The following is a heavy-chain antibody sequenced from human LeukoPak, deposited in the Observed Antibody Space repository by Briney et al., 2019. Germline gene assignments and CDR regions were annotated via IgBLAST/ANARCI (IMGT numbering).Heavy chain of an antibody. Sequence: TGGSLRLSCAASGFIVSSNYMSWVRQAPGKGLQWVSVIYSGGSAYYADSVKGRFTISRDNPKNTLYLQMNSLRAEDTAVYYCARDILSQGPDAFDIWGQGTMVTVSS. CDR1: GFIVSSNY. D-gene: IGHD2/OR15-2a*01. CDR3: ARDILSQGPDAFDI. V-gene: IGHV3-53*01. J-gene: IGHJ3*02. CDR2: IYSGGSA.